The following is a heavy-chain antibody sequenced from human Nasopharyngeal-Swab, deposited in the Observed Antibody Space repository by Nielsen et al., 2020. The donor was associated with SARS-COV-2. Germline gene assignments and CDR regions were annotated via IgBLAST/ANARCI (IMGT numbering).Heavy chain of an antibody. CDR2: INHSGST. V-gene: IGHV4-34*01. CDR1: GGSFSGYS. CDR3: ASGPFGPGDSYYYYGLDV. D-gene: IGHD3/OR15-3a*01. J-gene: IGHJ6*02. Sequence: GSLRLSCAVYGGSFSGYSWSWIRQPPGKGLEWIGEINHSGSTNYNPSLKSRVTISVDTSKNQFSLKLSSVTAADTAVYYCASGPFGPGDSYYYYGLDVWGQGTTVTVSS.